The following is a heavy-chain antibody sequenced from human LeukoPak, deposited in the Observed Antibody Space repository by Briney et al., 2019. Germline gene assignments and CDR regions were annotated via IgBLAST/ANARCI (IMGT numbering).Heavy chain of an antibody. CDR2: IKQDGSEK. CDR1: GLTFSSYW. Sequence: PGGSLRLSCAASGLTFSSYWMSWVRQAPGKGLEWVANIKQDGSEKYYVDSVKGRFTISRDNAKNSLYLQMNSLRAEDTAVYYCARVAGYCSSTSCPYYYMDVWGKGTTVTVSS. D-gene: IGHD2-2*01. V-gene: IGHV3-7*01. CDR3: ARVAGYCSSTSCPYYYMDV. J-gene: IGHJ6*03.